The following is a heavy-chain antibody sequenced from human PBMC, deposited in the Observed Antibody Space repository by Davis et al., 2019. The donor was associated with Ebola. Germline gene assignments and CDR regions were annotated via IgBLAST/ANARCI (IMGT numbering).Heavy chain of an antibody. CDR3: TTPGGQDSGYDVFDI. CDR1: GYTFTNYY. Sequence: ASVKVSCTASGYTFTNYYMHWVRQAPGQGLEWMGMINPNDGRTIYAQKLQGRVTVTRDTSTTTVYMDLSSLRSEDTALYYCTTPGGQDSGYDVFDIWGQGTMVTVSS. J-gene: IGHJ3*02. CDR2: INPNDGRT. D-gene: IGHD5-12*01. V-gene: IGHV1-46*03.